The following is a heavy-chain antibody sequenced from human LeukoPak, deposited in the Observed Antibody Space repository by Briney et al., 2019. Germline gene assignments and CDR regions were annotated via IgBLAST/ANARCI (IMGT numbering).Heavy chain of an antibody. CDR1: DYSISSGYY. CDR2: ISGSGTT. D-gene: IGHD3-3*01. J-gene: IGHJ6*03. Sequence: SETLSLTCAVSDYSISSGYYWGWIRQSPGKGLEWIGSISGSGTTYYNPSLRRRFIISVDTSKNQFSLKLTSVTAADTAVYFCARVGGITIFGGASITPNYYMDVWGKGTTVIVSS. CDR3: ARVGGITIFGGASITPNYYMDV. V-gene: IGHV4-38-2*01.